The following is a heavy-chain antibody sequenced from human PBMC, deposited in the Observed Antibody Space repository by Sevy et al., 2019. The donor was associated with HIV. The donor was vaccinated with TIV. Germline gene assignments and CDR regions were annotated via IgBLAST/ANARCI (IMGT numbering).Heavy chain of an antibody. D-gene: IGHD5-12*01. CDR2: VYYTGLT. CDR1: GGSITSSNYY. Sequence: SETLSLTCSASGGSITSSNYYWGWIRQPPGKGLECIGSVYYTGLTYYNPSLKSRVTISVDTSKNQFSLNLNSVTAADTAIYYCAREPGGYDYDYGMDVWGQGTTVTVSS. CDR3: AREPGGYDYDYGMDV. J-gene: IGHJ6*02. V-gene: IGHV4-39*02.